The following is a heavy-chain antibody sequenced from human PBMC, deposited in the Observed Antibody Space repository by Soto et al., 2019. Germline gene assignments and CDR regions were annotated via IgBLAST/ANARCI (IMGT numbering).Heavy chain of an antibody. D-gene: IGHD6-6*01. CDR2: ISSSSSYI. CDR1: GFTFSSYS. J-gene: IGHJ4*02. CDR3: ARVRIAARREGSD. V-gene: IGHV3-21*01. Sequence: EVQLVESGGGLVKPGGSLRLSCAASGFTFSSYSMNWVRQAPGKGLEWVSSISSSSSYIYYADSVKGRFTISRDNAKNSLYLQMNSLRAEDTAVYYCARVRIAARREGSDWGQGTLVTVSS.